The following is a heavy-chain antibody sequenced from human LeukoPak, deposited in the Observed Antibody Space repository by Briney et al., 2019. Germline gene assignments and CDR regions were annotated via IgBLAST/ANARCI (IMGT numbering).Heavy chain of an antibody. Sequence: SETLSLTCTVSGGSISSSSYYWGWIRQPPGKGLEWIGSIYYSGSTYYNLSLKSRVTISVDTSKNQFSLKLSSVTAADTAVYYCARGHSSSSFDYWGQGTLVTVSS. D-gene: IGHD6-6*01. CDR3: ARGHSSSSFDY. V-gene: IGHV4-39*07. CDR2: IYYSGST. J-gene: IGHJ4*02. CDR1: GGSISSSSYY.